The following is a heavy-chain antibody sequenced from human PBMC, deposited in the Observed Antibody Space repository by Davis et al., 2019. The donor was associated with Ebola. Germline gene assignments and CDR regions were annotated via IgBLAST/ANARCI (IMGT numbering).Heavy chain of an antibody. CDR3: ARDDVVVVTATFDY. Sequence: GESLKISCGASGFTFSSYGMHWVRQAPGKGLEWVALISYDETDEYYADSVKGRFTISRDNSNNTLYLQMNSLRDEDTAVYYCARDDVVVVTATFDYWGQGTLVTVSS. CDR1: GFTFSSYG. D-gene: IGHD2-15*01. J-gene: IGHJ4*02. CDR2: ISYDETDE. V-gene: IGHV3-30*03.